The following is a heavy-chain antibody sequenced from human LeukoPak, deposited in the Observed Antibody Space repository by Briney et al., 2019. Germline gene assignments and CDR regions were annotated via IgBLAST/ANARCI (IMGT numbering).Heavy chain of an antibody. J-gene: IGHJ5*02. Sequence: GGSLRLSCAASGFTFDDYGMSWVRQGPGKGLEWVSGINWNGGNTGYADSVKGRFTIFRDNAKNSLYLEMDSLRVEDTALYYCASTSDGNWFDPWGQGTLVTVSS. CDR3: ASTSDGNWFDP. CDR2: INWNGGNT. V-gene: IGHV3-20*04. D-gene: IGHD1-26*01. CDR1: GFTFDDYG.